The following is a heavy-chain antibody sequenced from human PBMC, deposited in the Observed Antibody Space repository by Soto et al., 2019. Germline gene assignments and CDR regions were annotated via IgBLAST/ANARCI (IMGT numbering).Heavy chain of an antibody. CDR1: GFTFSDYY. CDR2: SRDKGNSYST. Sequence: EVQLVESGGGLVQPGGSLRLSCAGSGFTFSDYYIDWVRQAPGKGLEWVGRSRDKGNSYSTDYAASVKGRFTVSRDASKHSLYLHMNSLKTEDTALYYCTRSIVGTTSSDYWGQGTLVTVSS. J-gene: IGHJ4*02. CDR3: TRSIVGTTSSDY. D-gene: IGHD1-26*01. V-gene: IGHV3-72*01.